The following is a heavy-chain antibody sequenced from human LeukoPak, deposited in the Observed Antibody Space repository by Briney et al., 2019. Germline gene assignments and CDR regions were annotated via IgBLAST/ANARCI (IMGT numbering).Heavy chain of an antibody. Sequence: ASVKVSCKASGYTFTSYGISWVRQAPGQGLEWVGWISAYNGNTNYAQKLQGRVTMTTDTSTSTAYMELRSLRSDDTAVYYCARDQRYDYVWGSYRYSTFDYWGQGTLVTVSS. CDR1: GYTFTSYG. J-gene: IGHJ4*02. CDR3: ARDQRYDYVWGSYRYSTFDY. CDR2: ISAYNGNT. D-gene: IGHD3-16*02. V-gene: IGHV1-18*01.